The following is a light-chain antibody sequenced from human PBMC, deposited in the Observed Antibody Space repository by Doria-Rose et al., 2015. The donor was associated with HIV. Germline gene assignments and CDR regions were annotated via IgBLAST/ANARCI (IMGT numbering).Light chain of an antibody. Sequence: TQSPGTLSLSQGERATLSCRASQSFSSTYLAWYQLKPGQAPSLLIYDGSTRATGIPDRFSASGSGTDFTLTINRLEHEDFALYYCHQYGTSWTFGQGTKVEI. J-gene: IGKJ1*01. V-gene: IGKV3-20*01. CDR2: DGS. CDR1: QSFSSTY. CDR3: HQYGTSWT.